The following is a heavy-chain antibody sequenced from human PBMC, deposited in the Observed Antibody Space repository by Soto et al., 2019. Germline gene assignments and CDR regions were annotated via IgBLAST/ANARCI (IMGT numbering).Heavy chain of an antibody. D-gene: IGHD5-18*01. J-gene: IGHJ4*02. CDR3: ANSYPFDGYSYGPPPEYYFDY. CDR2: IYWNDDK. V-gene: IGHV2-5*01. Sequence: SGPTLVNPTQTLTLTCTFSGFSLSTSGVGVGWIRQPPGKALEWLALIYWNDDKRYSPSLKSRLTITKDTSKNQVVLTMTNMDPVDTATYYCANSYPFDGYSYGPPPEYYFDYWGQGTLVTVSS. CDR1: GFSLSTSGVG.